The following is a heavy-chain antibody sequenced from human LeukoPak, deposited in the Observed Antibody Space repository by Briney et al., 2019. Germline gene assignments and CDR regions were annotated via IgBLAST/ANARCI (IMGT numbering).Heavy chain of an antibody. CDR3: ARVRGGDYYDSSGPGAFDI. Sequence: SSETLSLTCAVYGGSFSGYYWTWIRQPPGKGLEWIGEIHHSGSTNYNPSLKSRVTISVDTSKNQFSLKLSSVTAADTAVYYCARVRGGDYYDSSGPGAFDIWGQGTMVTVSS. D-gene: IGHD3-22*01. CDR1: GGSFSGYY. CDR2: IHHSGST. J-gene: IGHJ3*02. V-gene: IGHV4-34*01.